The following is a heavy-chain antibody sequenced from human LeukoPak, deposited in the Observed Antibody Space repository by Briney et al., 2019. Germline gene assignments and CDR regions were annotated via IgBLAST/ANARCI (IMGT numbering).Heavy chain of an antibody. Sequence: AAVTVSFQSCGYTFTGYYIHALGQAPRQGRDWMGWIYPNRCGKKYAQKFQGRVTMTRDTSISAAYLESNRLTAADTDVYYCARDSTVGSWFVDYWGQGTMVTVSS. CDR1: GYTFTGYY. D-gene: IGHD1-26*01. J-gene: IGHJ4*02. CDR2: IYPNRCGK. V-gene: IGHV1-2*02. CDR3: ARDSTVGSWFVDY.